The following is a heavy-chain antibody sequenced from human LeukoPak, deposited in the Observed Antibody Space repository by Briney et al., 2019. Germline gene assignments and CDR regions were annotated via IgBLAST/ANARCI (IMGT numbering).Heavy chain of an antibody. V-gene: IGHV4-38-2*02. CDR3: ARIVVVPAADNWFDP. D-gene: IGHD2-2*01. CDR1: GYSISSGYY. J-gene: IGHJ5*02. Sequence: SETLSLTCTVSGYSISSGYYWGWIRQPPGKGLEWIGSIYHSGSTYYNPSLKSRVTISVDTSKNQFSPKLSSVTAADTAVYYCARIVVVPAADNWFDPWGQGTLVTVSS. CDR2: IYHSGST.